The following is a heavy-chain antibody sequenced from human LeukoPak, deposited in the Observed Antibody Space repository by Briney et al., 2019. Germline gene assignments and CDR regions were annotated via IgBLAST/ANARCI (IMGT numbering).Heavy chain of an antibody. CDR1: GYTLTELS. CDR3: ATSPTIAPAGTGDY. J-gene: IGHJ4*02. V-gene: IGHV1-24*01. D-gene: IGHD6-13*01. Sequence: GASVKVSCKVSGYTLTELSMHWVRQAPGKGLEWMGGFDPEDGETIYAQKFQGRVTMTEDTSTDTAYMELRSLRSDDTAVYYCATSPTIAPAGTGDYWGQGTLVTVSS. CDR2: FDPEDGET.